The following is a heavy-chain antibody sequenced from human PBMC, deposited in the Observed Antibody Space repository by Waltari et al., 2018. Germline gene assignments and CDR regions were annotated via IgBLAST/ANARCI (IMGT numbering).Heavy chain of an antibody. CDR3: ARSAGLVGGWLYFDN. CDR1: GYSFRSYG. CDR2: IRGHNGDT. V-gene: IGHV1-18*01. D-gene: IGHD6-19*01. Sequence: QVQLVQSGIEIKESGASVKVSCKNSGYSFRSYGITWVRQAPGQGLDCMGWIRGHNGDTNYAQNFQGIVTMTTDTSTTTAYMELRNLRSDDTAVYYCARSAGLVGGWLYFDNWGQGTLVTVSS. J-gene: IGHJ4*02.